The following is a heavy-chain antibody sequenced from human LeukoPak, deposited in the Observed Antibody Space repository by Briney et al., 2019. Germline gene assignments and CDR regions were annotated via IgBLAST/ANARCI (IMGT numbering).Heavy chain of an antibody. V-gene: IGHV4-4*07. CDR3: ARGHRYIVVVPAASYYYMDV. Sequence: SETLSLTCTVSGGSISSYYWSWIRQPAGKGLEWVGRIYTSGSTNYNPSLKSRVTMSVDTSKNQFSLKLSSVTAADTAVYYCARGHRYIVVVPAASYYYMDVWGKGTTVTVSS. D-gene: IGHD2-2*01. CDR2: IYTSGST. CDR1: GGSISSYY. J-gene: IGHJ6*03.